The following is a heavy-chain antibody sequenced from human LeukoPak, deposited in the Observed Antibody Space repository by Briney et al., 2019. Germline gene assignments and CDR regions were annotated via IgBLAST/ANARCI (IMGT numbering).Heavy chain of an antibody. CDR2: IYYSGST. Sequence: PSETLSLTCTVSGVSISSSSYDWGWIRQPPGKGLEWIGSIYYSGSTYYNPSLKSRFTISVDTSKNQFSLKLSSVTAADTAVYYCGVQENANFDYWGRGTLVTVSS. CDR3: GVQENANFDY. CDR1: GVSISSSSYD. J-gene: IGHJ4*02. V-gene: IGHV4-39*01.